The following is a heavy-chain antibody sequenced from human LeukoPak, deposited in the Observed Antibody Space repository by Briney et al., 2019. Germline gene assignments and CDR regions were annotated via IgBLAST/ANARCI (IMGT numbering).Heavy chain of an antibody. D-gene: IGHD6-19*01. CDR1: GGSFSGYY. J-gene: IGHJ4*02. CDR3: ARGAVAGYSKDY. CDR2: INHSGST. V-gene: IGHV4-34*01. Sequence: SETLSLTCGVYGGSFSGYYWTWIRQPPGKGLEWIGEINHSGSTNYNPSLKSRVTISVDTSKNQFSLKLSSVPAAETAVYYCARGAVAGYSKDYWGQGTLVTVSS.